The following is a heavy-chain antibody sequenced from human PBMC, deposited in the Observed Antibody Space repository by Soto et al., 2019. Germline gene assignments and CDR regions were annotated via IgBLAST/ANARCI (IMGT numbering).Heavy chain of an antibody. D-gene: IGHD6-6*01. Sequence: GGSLRLSCAASGFTFSSYEMNWVRQAPGKGLEWVSYISSSGSTIYYADSVKGRFTIPRDNAKNSLYLQMNSLRAEDTAVYYCAREARRQYSSPRLTYGMDVWGQGTTVTVSS. J-gene: IGHJ6*02. V-gene: IGHV3-48*03. CDR2: ISSSGSTI. CDR1: GFTFSSYE. CDR3: AREARRQYSSPRLTYGMDV.